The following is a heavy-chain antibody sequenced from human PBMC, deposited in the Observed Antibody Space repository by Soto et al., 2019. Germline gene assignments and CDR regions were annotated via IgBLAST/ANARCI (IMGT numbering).Heavy chain of an antibody. D-gene: IGHD3-22*01. CDR2: IYYSGST. J-gene: IGHJ4*02. V-gene: IGHV4-61*01. Sequence: SETLSLTCTVSGGSVSSGSYYWSWIRQPPGKGLEWIGYIYYSGSTNYNPSLKSRVTISVDTSKNQFSLKLSSVTAADTAVYYCARFHYDSRKGSDYWGQGTLVTVSS. CDR1: GGSVSSGSYY. CDR3: ARFHYDSRKGSDY.